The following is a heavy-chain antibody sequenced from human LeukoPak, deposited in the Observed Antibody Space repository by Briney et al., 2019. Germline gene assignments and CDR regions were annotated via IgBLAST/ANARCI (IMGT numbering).Heavy chain of an antibody. Sequence: VASVKVSCKASGGTFSSYAISWVRQAPGQGLEWMGGIIPIFGTANYAQKFQGRVTITADKSTSTAYMELSSLRSEDTAVYYCASTDYSNYDFLSWGTLADAFDIWGQGTMVTVSS. J-gene: IGHJ3*02. CDR2: IIPIFGTA. CDR3: ASTDYSNYDFLSWGTLADAFDI. D-gene: IGHD4-11*01. V-gene: IGHV1-69*06. CDR1: GGTFSSYA.